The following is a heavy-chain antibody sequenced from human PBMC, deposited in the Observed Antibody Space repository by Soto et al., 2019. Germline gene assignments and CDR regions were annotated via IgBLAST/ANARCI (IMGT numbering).Heavy chain of an antibody. V-gene: IGHV3-21*06. CDR1: GFTFTRYS. Sequence: EVQLVESGGGLVKPGGSLRLSCAASGFTFTRYSMNWVRQAPGKRLEWVSSISSTTNYIYYGDSMKGRFTISRDNAKNSVYLEMNSLRADDTAVYYCARESEDLTSNFDYWGQGTLVTVSS. CDR3: ARESEDLTSNFDY. J-gene: IGHJ4*02. CDR2: ISSTTNYI.